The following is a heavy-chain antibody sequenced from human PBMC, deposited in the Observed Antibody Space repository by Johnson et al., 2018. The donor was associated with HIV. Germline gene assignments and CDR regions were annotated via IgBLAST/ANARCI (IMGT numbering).Heavy chain of an antibody. D-gene: IGHD1-26*01. Sequence: VQLVESGGGLVKPGGSLRVSCAASGFSFSDYYMSWIRQAPGKGLEYVSAISSNGGSTYYANSVKGRFTISRDNSKNTLYLQMGSLRAEDTAVYYCAKERDSGSYFDAFDLWGQGTMVTISS. CDR1: GFSFSDYY. CDR2: ISSNGGST. CDR3: AKERDSGSYFDAFDL. V-gene: IGHV3-64*01. J-gene: IGHJ3*01.